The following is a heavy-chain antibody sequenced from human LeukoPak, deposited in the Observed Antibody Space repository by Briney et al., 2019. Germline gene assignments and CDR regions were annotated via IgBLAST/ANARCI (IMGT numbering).Heavy chain of an antibody. D-gene: IGHD3-16*01. CDR2: IYTSGST. Sequence: PSETLSLTCTVSGGSISSGSYYWSWIRQPAGKGLEWIGRIYTSGSTNYNPSLKSRVTISVDTSKNQFSLKLSSVTAADTAVYYCARVFPGGGYSDYWGQGTLVTVSS. V-gene: IGHV4-61*02. CDR3: ARVFPGGGYSDY. J-gene: IGHJ4*02. CDR1: GGSISSGSYY.